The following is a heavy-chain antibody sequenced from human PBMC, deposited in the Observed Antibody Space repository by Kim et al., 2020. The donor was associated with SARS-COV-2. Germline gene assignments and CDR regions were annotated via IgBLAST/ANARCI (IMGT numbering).Heavy chain of an antibody. J-gene: IGHJ4*02. V-gene: IGHV3-23*01. Sequence: YYADSVKGRFTISRDNSKNTLYLQMNSLRAEDTAVYYCAKGVKVAGFFDYWGQGTLVTVSS. D-gene: IGHD2-15*01. CDR3: AKGVKVAGFFDY.